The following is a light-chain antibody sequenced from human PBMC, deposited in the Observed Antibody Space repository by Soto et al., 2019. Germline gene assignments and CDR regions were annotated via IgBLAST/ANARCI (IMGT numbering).Light chain of an antibody. V-gene: IGKV3-15*01. CDR2: GAS. CDR3: QQYNNWGT. CDR1: QSVSSN. Sequence: EIVMTQSPATLSVSPGERATLSCRASQSVSSNLAWYQQKPGQAPRLLIYGASTRATGIPARFSGSGSGTEFTLTISSRQSEYFAVYYCQQYNNWGTFGQGTKVEIK. J-gene: IGKJ1*01.